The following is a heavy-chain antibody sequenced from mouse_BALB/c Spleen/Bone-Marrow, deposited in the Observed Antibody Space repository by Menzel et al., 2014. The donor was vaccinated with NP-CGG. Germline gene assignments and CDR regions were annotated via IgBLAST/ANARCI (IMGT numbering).Heavy chain of an antibody. Sequence: EVKLMESGGGLVQPGGSLKLSCAASGFDFNRYWMTWVRQAPGKGLEWIGEINPDSSTINYTPSLKDKFIISRDNAKNTLYLRMSKVRSEDTALYYCARPGYYGYQDVWGAGTTVTVSS. CDR2: INPDSSTI. CDR1: GFDFNRYW. V-gene: IGHV4-1*02. CDR3: ARPGYYGYQDV. D-gene: IGHD1-2*01. J-gene: IGHJ1*01.